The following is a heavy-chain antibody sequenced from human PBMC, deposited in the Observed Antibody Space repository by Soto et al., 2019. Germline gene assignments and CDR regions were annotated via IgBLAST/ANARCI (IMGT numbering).Heavy chain of an antibody. V-gene: IGHV1-18*01. CDR3: ARDWTGTTLIYYYYYMDV. CDR2: ISAYNGNT. D-gene: IGHD1-1*01. CDR1: GYTFTSYG. J-gene: IGHJ6*03. Sequence: ASVKVSCKASGYTFTSYGISWVRQAPGQGLEWMGWISAYNGNTNYAQKLQGRVTMTTDTSTSTAYMELRSLRSDDTAVYYCARDWTGTTLIYYYYYMDVWGKGTTVTVSS.